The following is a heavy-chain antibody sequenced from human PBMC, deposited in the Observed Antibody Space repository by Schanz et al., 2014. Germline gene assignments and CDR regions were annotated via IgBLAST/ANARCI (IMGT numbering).Heavy chain of an antibody. Sequence: QEQLVQSGAEVKTPGDSVKVSCKASGYNIGGYYMHWVRQAPAVGTEWMRRINPTTGGTQYAQKFQGRVTMTAAKSISTVYMELSRLRSDDTAVYYCARVRSEDYGGMDVWGQGTTVTVSS. CDR2: INPTTGGT. CDR1: GYNIGGYY. J-gene: IGHJ6*02. V-gene: IGHV1-2*06. CDR3: ARVRSEDYGGMDV.